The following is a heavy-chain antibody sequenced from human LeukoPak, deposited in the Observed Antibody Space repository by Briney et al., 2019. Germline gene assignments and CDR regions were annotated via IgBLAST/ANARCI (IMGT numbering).Heavy chain of an antibody. CDR2: IHYSGST. Sequence: PSETLSLTCTVSGGYITNYYWSWIGQPPGKGLEWIGYIHYSGSTKYKSSLKSRVTISVDTSKNQFSMKLNSVTAADTAVYYCARGKEVITMLRGLKPGYYFDYWGQGTLVTVSS. J-gene: IGHJ4*02. CDR1: GGYITNYY. D-gene: IGHD3-10*01. CDR3: ARGKEVITMLRGLKPGYYFDY. V-gene: IGHV4-59*01.